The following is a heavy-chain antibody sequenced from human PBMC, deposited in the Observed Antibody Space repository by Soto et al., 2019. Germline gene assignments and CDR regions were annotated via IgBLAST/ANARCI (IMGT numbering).Heavy chain of an antibody. J-gene: IGHJ6*02. CDR1: GGSINTFDFS. D-gene: IGHD3-3*01. CDR3: AREMTIFGVAPGGGVDV. V-gene: IGHV4-30-2*01. Sequence: SETLSLTCAVSGGSINTFDFSWSWIRQPPGRGLEWIGSIYQSGRTYYIPSLKSRVTMSLEKSKNQFSLKINSVVAADTAIYYCAREMTIFGVAPGGGVDVWGQGTTVTVSS. CDR2: IYQSGRT.